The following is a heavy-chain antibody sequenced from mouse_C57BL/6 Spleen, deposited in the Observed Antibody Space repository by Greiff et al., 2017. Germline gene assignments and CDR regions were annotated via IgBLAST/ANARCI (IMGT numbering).Heavy chain of an antibody. Sequence: EVMLVESGGGLVQPGGSLKLSCAASGFTFSDYYMYWVRQTPEKRLEWVAYISNGGGSTYYPDTVKGRFTISRDNAKNTLYLQMSRLKSEDTAMYYCARRGYYGSSLYAMDYWGQGTSGTVSS. D-gene: IGHD1-1*01. CDR3: ARRGYYGSSLYAMDY. J-gene: IGHJ4*01. CDR1: GFTFSDYY. V-gene: IGHV5-12*01. CDR2: ISNGGGST.